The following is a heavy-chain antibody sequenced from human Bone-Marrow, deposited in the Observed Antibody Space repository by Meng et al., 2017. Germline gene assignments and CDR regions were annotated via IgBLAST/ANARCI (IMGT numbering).Heavy chain of an antibody. J-gene: IGHJ4*02. D-gene: IGHD3-9*01. Sequence: VQLGESGAKVKKPGASVKDSCKASGSTFTSYAMHWVRQAPGQRLEWMGWINAGNGNTKYSQKFQGRVTITRDTSASTAYMELSSLRSEDTAVYYCARGNTYYDILTIDYWGQGTLVTVSS. V-gene: IGHV1-3*01. CDR1: GSTFTSYA. CDR2: INAGNGNT. CDR3: ARGNTYYDILTIDY.